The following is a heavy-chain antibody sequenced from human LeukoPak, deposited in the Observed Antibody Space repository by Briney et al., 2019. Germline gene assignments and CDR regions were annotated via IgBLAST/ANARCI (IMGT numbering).Heavy chain of an antibody. Sequence: GGSLRLSCAASGFTFSSYDINWVRQAPGKGLEWGSYISSGGSTEYYADSVEGRFTISRDNAKTSMYLQMTSLRAEDTAVYYCARGDPYSSSWINFDYWGQGTLVTVSS. J-gene: IGHJ4*02. CDR1: GFTFSSYD. CDR3: ARGDPYSSSWINFDY. D-gene: IGHD6-13*01. V-gene: IGHV3-48*03. CDR2: ISSGGSTE.